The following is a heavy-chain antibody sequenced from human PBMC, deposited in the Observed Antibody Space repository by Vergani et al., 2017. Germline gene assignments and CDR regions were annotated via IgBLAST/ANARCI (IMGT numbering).Heavy chain of an antibody. CDR1: GFTFDDYT. Sequence: VQLVESGGVVVQPGGSLRLSCAASGFTFDDYTMHWVRQAPGKGLEWVSLISWDGGSTYYADSVKGRFTISRDNSKNSLYLQMNSLRTEDTALYYCAKASGDGYDYPAEYFQHWGQGTLVTVSS. CDR3: AKASGDGYDYPAEYFQH. D-gene: IGHD5-12*01. V-gene: IGHV3-43*01. J-gene: IGHJ1*01. CDR2: ISWDGGST.